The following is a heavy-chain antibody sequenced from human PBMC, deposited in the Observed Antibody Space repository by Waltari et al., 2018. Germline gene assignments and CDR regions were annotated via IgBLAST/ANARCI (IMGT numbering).Heavy chain of an antibody. CDR3: AGGRRWLQLHY. CDR2: ISQSGGT. J-gene: IGHJ4*02. D-gene: IGHD1-1*01. CDR1: GGSCSSHF. V-gene: IGHV4-34*01. Sequence: QVQLQQRGPRVVKPSEPLSLSCVVSGGSCSSHFWMWIRQAPGQGLEWIGQISQSGGTSYNPSLKSRATISLDTSKKDLSLTLTSVNAADTAVYFCAGGRRWLQLHYWGQGTLVTVSS.